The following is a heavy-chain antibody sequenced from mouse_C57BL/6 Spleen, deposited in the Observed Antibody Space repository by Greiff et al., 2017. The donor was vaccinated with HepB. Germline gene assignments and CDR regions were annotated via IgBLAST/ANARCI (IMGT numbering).Heavy chain of an antibody. J-gene: IGHJ2*01. CDR2: IYPGDGDT. V-gene: IGHV1-80*01. CDR1: GYAFSSYW. D-gene: IGHD1-1*01. Sequence: VQLVESGAELVKPGASVKISCKASGYAFSSYWMNWVKQRPGKGLEWIGQIYPGDGDTNYNGKFKGKATLTADKSSSTAYMQLSSLTSEDSAVYFCARGGTTVVPDYWGQGTTLTVSS. CDR3: ARGGTTVVPDY.